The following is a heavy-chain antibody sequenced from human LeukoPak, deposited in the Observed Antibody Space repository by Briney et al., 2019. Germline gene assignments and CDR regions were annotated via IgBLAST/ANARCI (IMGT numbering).Heavy chain of an antibody. CDR3: ASTRLRIAVAGTVFDP. CDR1: GFTFSSYS. Sequence: GGSLRLSCAASGFTFSSYSMNWVYQAPGKGLEWVSSISSSSSYIYYADSVKGRFTISRDNAKNSLYLQMNSLRAEDTAVYYCASTRLRIAVAGTVFDPWGQGTLVTVSS. J-gene: IGHJ5*02. CDR2: ISSSSSYI. V-gene: IGHV3-21*01. D-gene: IGHD6-19*01.